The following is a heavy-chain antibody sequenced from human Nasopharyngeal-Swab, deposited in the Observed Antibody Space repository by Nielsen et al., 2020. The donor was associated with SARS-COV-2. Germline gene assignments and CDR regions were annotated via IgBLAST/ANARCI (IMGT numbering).Heavy chain of an antibody. CDR1: GYTFTNYG. Sequence: ASVKVSCKASGYTFTNYGISWVRQTPGQGLEWMGWISVYNGDTNYAQKFQGSVPMTIDTSTSTAYMELRSLRPDAPAVYFCAREIFSGYCSGTRCYGVIYYGMDVWGQRTTVTVSS. V-gene: IGHV1-18*01. D-gene: IGHD2-15*01. CDR2: ISVYNGDT. CDR3: AREIFSGYCSGTRCYGVIYYGMDV. J-gene: IGHJ6*02.